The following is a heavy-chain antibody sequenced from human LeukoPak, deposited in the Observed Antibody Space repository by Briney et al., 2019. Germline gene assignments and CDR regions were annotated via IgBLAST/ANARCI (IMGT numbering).Heavy chain of an antibody. CDR3: ARGSGGGTGAHDIVVVPAAFDY. CDR1: GGTFSSYA. V-gene: IGHV1-69*04. CDR2: IIPILGIA. J-gene: IGHJ4*02. D-gene: IGHD2-2*01. Sequence: SVKVSCKASGGTFSSYAISWVRQAPGQGLEWRGRIIPILGIANYAQKFQGRVTITADKSTSTAYMELSSLRSEDTAVYYCARGSGGGTGAHDIVVVPAAFDYWGQGTLVTVSS.